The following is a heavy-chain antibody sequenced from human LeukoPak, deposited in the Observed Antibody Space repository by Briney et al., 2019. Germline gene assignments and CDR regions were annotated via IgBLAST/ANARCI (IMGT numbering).Heavy chain of an antibody. CDR3: ARDGEFYDSSGYFSPDAFDI. Sequence: GGSLRLSCAASGFTFSSYGMHWVRQAPGKGLEWVAVIWYDGSNKYYADSVKGRFTISRDNSKNTLYLQMNSLRAEDTAVYYCARDGEFYDSSGYFSPDAFDIWGQGTMVTVSS. CDR1: GFTFSSYG. CDR2: IWYDGSNK. V-gene: IGHV3-33*01. D-gene: IGHD3-22*01. J-gene: IGHJ3*02.